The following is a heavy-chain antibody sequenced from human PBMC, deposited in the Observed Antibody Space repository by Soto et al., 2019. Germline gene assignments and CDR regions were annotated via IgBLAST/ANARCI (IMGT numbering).Heavy chain of an antibody. CDR1: GGTFSTYT. V-gene: IGHV1-69*13. D-gene: IGHD3-3*01. J-gene: IGHJ6*02. Sequence: SVKVSCKASGGTFSTYTISWVRQAPGQGLEWMGGIFSIFGTTNYAQKFQDRVTITADESTSTAYMELSSLRSEDSAVYYCARVSRTIFGVVPYGMDVWGQGTTVTVS. CDR2: IFSIFGTT. CDR3: ARVSRTIFGVVPYGMDV.